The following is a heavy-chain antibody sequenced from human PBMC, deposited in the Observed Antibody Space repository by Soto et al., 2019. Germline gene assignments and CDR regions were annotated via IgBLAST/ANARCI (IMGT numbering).Heavy chain of an antibody. V-gene: IGHV3-30*18. CDR2: ISYDGSNK. CDR1: GFTFSSYG. Sequence: GGSLRLSCAASGFTFSSYGMHWVRQAPGKGLEWVAVISYDGSNKYYADSVKGRFTISRDNSKNTLYLQMNSLRAEDTAVYYCLKGEYCYDSSGYYPFDYWGRGT. D-gene: IGHD3-22*01. J-gene: IGHJ4*02. CDR3: LKGEYCYDSSGYYPFDY.